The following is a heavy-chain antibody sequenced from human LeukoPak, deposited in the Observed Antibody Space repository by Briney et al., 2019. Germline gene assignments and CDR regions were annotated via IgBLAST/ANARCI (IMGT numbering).Heavy chain of an antibody. J-gene: IGHJ4*02. CDR1: GGSISNYY. V-gene: IGHV4-59*12. Sequence: SETLSLTCTVSGGSISNYYWSWIRQPPGKGLEWIGYIYYSGSTNYNPSLKSRVTISVDTSKNQFSLKLSSVTAADTAVYYCARTLRYFDWLTYYFDYWGQGTLVTVSS. CDR3: ARTLRYFDWLTYYFDY. CDR2: IYYSGST. D-gene: IGHD3-9*01.